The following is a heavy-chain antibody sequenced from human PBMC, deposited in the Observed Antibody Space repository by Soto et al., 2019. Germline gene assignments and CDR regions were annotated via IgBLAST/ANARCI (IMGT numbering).Heavy chain of an antibody. Sequence: ASVKVSCKASGNTVPNYAIHWVRQAPGQRLEWMGWINAGNGNTKYSQKFQGRVTITRDTSASTAYMELSSLRSEDTAVYYCAREMGGSSCIDYWGQGTLVTVSS. CDR3: AREMGGSSCIDY. CDR1: GNTVPNYA. V-gene: IGHV1-3*01. D-gene: IGHD6-13*01. J-gene: IGHJ4*02. CDR2: INAGNGNT.